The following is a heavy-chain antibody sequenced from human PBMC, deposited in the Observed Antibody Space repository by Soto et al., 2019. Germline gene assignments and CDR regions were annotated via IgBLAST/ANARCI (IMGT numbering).Heavy chain of an antibody. Sequence: ASVKVSCKASGYTFTGYYIHWVRQAPGQELEWMGWINTNSGGTNYAQKFQGRVTMTRDTSISTAYMELSRLTSDDTAVYYCARTQTNDYWGQGTLVTVSS. CDR1: GYTFTGYY. J-gene: IGHJ4*02. CDR3: ARTQTNDY. V-gene: IGHV1-2*02. CDR2: INTNSGGT.